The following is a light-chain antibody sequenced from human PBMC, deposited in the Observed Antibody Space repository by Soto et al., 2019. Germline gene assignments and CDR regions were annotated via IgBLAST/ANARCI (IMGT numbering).Light chain of an antibody. J-gene: IGKJ4*01. CDR1: QSISTY. CDR2: DAS. CDR3: QQRTNWRLT. Sequence: EIVLTQSPVTLSLSPGERATLSCRASQSISTYLTWYQQKPGQAPRLLIYDASNRATGIPARFSGSGSGTDFTLTISSLDPEDFAIYYCQQRTNWRLTFGGGTKVEIK. V-gene: IGKV3-11*01.